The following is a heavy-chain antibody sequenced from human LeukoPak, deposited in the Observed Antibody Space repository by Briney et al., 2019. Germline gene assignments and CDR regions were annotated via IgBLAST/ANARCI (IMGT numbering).Heavy chain of an antibody. CDR1: GFTFSSYW. CDR2: IKSDGST. Sequence: GGSLRLSCAASGFTFSSYWMHWVRQAPGKGLVWVSRIKSDGSTNYADSVKGRFTVSRDNTKNTVSLQMNSLRAEDTGVYYCARAPSEIGGYYPEYFRHWGQGTLVTVSS. J-gene: IGHJ1*01. D-gene: IGHD3-22*01. V-gene: IGHV3-74*01. CDR3: ARAPSEIGGYYPEYFRH.